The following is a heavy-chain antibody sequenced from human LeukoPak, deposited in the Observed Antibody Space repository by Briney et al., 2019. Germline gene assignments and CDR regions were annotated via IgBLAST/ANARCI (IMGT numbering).Heavy chain of an antibody. Sequence: PGGSLRLCCAASGFTLSTFDMNWVRQAPGKGLEWVSSISTSSRYIYYRDSVKGRFTISRDDAKNSLYLQMNSPRVEDTAVYYCARADCSGSTCYLRRSWFDPWGQGTLVTVSS. V-gene: IGHV3-21*01. J-gene: IGHJ5*02. CDR3: ARADCSGSTCYLRRSWFDP. CDR2: ISTSSRYI. D-gene: IGHD2-2*01. CDR1: GFTLSTFD.